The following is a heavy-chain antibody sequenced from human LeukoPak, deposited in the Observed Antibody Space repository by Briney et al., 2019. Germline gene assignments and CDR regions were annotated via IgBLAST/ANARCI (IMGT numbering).Heavy chain of an antibody. V-gene: IGHV4-61*02. J-gene: IGHJ4*02. Sequence: PSETLSLTCTVSGGSISSGSYYWSWIRQPAGKGLEWIGRIYTSGSTNYNPSLKSQVTISVDTSKNQFSLKLSSVTAADTAVYYCARLSGWPLYFDYWGQGTLVTVSS. D-gene: IGHD6-19*01. CDR1: GGSISSGSYY. CDR3: ARLSGWPLYFDY. CDR2: IYTSGST.